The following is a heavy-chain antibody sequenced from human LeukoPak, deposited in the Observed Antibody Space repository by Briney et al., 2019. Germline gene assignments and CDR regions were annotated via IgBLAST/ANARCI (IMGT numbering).Heavy chain of an antibody. CDR2: ISAYNGNT. D-gene: IGHD3-22*01. J-gene: IGHJ3*02. V-gene: IGHV1-18*01. CDR1: GYTFTSYG. Sequence: ASVKVSCKASGYTFTSYGISWVRQAPGQGLEWMGWISAYNGNTNYAQKLQGRVTMTTDTSTSTAYMELRSLRSDDTAVSYCARDFPRGWYYDSSGYYSRDAFDIWGQGTMVTVSS. CDR3: ARDFPRGWYYDSSGYYSRDAFDI.